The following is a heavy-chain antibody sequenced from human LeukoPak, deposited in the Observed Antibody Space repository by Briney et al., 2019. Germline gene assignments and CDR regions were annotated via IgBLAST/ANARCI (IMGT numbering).Heavy chain of an antibody. J-gene: IGHJ4*02. CDR2: IIPIFGTA. CDR1: GFTFISYA. CDR3: ELPPDY. V-gene: IGHV1-69*05. Sequence: ASVKVSCKASGFTFISYAISWVRQAPGQGVEWMGGIIPIFGTANYAQKFQGRVTITTDESTSTAYMELSSLRSEDTAVYYCELPPDYWGQGTLVTVSS.